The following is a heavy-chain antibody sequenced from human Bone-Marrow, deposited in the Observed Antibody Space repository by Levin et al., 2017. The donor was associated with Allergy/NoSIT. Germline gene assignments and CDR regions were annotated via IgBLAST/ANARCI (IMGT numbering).Heavy chain of an antibody. CDR3: ARALSPRIAAAGRGYYYYGMDV. J-gene: IGHJ6*02. CDR2: ISSSSSTI. CDR1: GFTFSSYS. Sequence: GESLKISCAASGFTFSSYSMNWVRQAPGKGLEWVSYISSSSSTIYYADSVKGRFTISRDNAKNSLYLQMNSLRDEDTAVYYCARALSPRIAAAGRGYYYYGMDVWGQGTTVTVSS. D-gene: IGHD6-13*01. V-gene: IGHV3-48*02.